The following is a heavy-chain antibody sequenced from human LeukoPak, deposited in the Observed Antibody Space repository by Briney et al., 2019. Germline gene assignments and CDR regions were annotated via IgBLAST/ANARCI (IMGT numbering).Heavy chain of an antibody. J-gene: IGHJ6*03. CDR1: GFTFRSYE. CDR3: ARDQGSGINYYYYYMDV. V-gene: IGHV3-48*03. CDR2: ISSSGSTI. D-gene: IGHD3-10*01. Sequence: GGSLRLSYAASGFTFRSYEMNWVSQAPGKGLEWVSYISSSGSTIYYADSVKGRFTISRDNAKNSLYLQMNSLRAEDTAVYYCARDQGSGINYYYYYMDVWGKGTTVTVSS.